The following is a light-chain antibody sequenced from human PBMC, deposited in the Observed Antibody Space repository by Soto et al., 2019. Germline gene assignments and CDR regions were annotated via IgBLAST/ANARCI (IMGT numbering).Light chain of an antibody. CDR2: DVS. J-gene: IGLJ1*01. CDR1: RSDVGDYDY. Sequence: QSVLTQPPSVSGSPGQSVTISCTGTRSDVGDYDYVSWYLQHPGTAPKLLISDVSRRHSGVPDRFSGSKSGNTASLTISGLHVDDEGDYYCCSYAGTSTYVFGTGTKLTVL. V-gene: IGLV2-11*01. CDR3: CSYAGTSTYV.